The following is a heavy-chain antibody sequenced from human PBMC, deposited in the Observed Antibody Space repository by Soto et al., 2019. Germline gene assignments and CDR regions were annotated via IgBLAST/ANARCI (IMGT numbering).Heavy chain of an antibody. CDR1: GFTFSDYY. D-gene: IGHD5-12*01. Sequence: QVQLVESGGGLVKPGGSLRLSCAASGFTFSDYYMSWIRQAPGKGLEWVSYISSSGSTIYYADSVKGRFTISRDNAKNSLYLQRSSLRAEDTAVYYCARDKGEGSGYDWRFGYYYGMDVWGQGTTVTVSS. J-gene: IGHJ6*02. CDR3: ARDKGEGSGYDWRFGYYYGMDV. V-gene: IGHV3-11*01. CDR2: ISSSGSTI.